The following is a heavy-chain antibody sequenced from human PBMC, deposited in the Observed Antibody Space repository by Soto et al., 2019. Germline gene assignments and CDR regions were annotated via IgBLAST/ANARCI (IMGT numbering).Heavy chain of an antibody. CDR3: AREGSGRYSSSYYYYGMDV. D-gene: IGHD1-26*01. CDR1: GGTFSSYT. J-gene: IGHJ6*02. CDR2: IIPILGIA. Sequence: QVQLVQSGAEVKKPGSSVKVSCKASGGTFSSYTISWVRQAPGQGLEWMGRIIPILGIANYAQKLQGRVTITADKYTSTVYMELSSLRSEDTAVYYCAREGSGRYSSSYYYYGMDVWGQGTTVTVSS. V-gene: IGHV1-69*08.